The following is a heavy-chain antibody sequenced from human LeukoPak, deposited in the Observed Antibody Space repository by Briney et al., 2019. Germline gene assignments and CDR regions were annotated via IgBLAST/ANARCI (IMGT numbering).Heavy chain of an antibody. Sequence: SETLSLTCAVYGGSFSGHYWSWIRQPPGKGLEWIGEINHSGSTNYNPSLKSRVTISVDTSKNQFSLKLSSVTAADTAVYYCARGKKGVVGATTLDYWGQGTLVTVSS. V-gene: IGHV4-34*01. CDR1: GGSFSGHY. J-gene: IGHJ4*02. CDR3: ARGKKGVVGATTLDY. CDR2: INHSGST. D-gene: IGHD1-26*01.